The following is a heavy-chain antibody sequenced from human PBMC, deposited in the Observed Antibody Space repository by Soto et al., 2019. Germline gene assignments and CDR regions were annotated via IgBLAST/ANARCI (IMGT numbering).Heavy chain of an antibody. CDR1: GGSISSSSYY. V-gene: IGHV4-39*01. CDR3: ARHLPSGYDFWSGYYDY. D-gene: IGHD3-3*01. J-gene: IGHJ4*02. CDR2: IYYSEST. Sequence: SETLSLTCTVSGGSISSSSYYWGWIRQPPGKGLEWIGSIYYSESTYYNPSLKSRVTISVDTSKNQFSLKLSSVTAADTAVYYCARHLPSGYDFWSGYYDYWGQGTLVTVSS.